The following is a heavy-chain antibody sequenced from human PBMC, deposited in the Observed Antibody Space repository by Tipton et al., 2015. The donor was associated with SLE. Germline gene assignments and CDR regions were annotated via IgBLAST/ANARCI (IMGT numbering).Heavy chain of an antibody. J-gene: IGHJ6*02. V-gene: IGHV4-34*01. CDR3: ARRGTVLVGLSNGMDV. CDR2: INHSGSS. CDR1: GFTFNDYY. D-gene: IGHD2-8*02. Sequence: LRLSCAASGFTFNDYYMSWIRQAPGKGLEWIGEINHSGSSNYNPSLKSRLTISVDTSKKQFSLKLSSVTAADTAVYYCARRGTVLVGLSNGMDVWGQGTTVTVSS.